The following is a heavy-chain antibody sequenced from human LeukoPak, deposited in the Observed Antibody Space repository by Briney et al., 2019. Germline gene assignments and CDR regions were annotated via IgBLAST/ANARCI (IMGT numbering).Heavy chain of an antibody. D-gene: IGHD3-10*01. CDR1: GFTFSSYA. J-gene: IGHJ4*02. V-gene: IGHV3-23*01. CDR3: AKKPAHDYYGSGSDGPFYFDY. CDR2: ISGSGGST. Sequence: GGSLRLSCAASGFTFSSYAMSWFRQAPGKGLEWVSAISGSGGSTYYADSVKGRFTISRDNSKNTLYLQMNSLRAEDTAVYYCAKKPAHDYYGSGSDGPFYFDYWGQGTLVTVSS.